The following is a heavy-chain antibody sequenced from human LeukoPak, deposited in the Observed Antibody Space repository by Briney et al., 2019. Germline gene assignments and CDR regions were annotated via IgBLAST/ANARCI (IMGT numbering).Heavy chain of an antibody. V-gene: IGHV4-4*02. CDR3: ARTLQDARGFGMDV. D-gene: IGHD2-8*01. CDR1: GASISSSNW. J-gene: IGHJ6*02. CDR2: IYQSGST. Sequence: SETLSLTCAVSGASISSSNWWSWVRQPPGEGREWIGNIYQSGSTSYNPSLKSRVTMSVDTSKNQLSLKLSSVTAVDTAVYYCARTLQDARGFGMDVWGQGTTVTVSS.